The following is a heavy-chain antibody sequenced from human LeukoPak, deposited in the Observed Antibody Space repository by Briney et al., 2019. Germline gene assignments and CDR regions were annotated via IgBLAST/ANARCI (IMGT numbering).Heavy chain of an antibody. Sequence: SETLSLTCTVSGYSISSGYYWGWIRQPPGKGLEWIGSIYHSGSTYYNPSLKSRVTISVDTSKNQFSLKLSSVTAADTAVYYCARGGSSWYYYYGMDVWGQGTTVTVSS. D-gene: IGHD6-13*01. CDR1: GYSISSGYY. CDR3: ARGGSSWYYYYGMDV. J-gene: IGHJ6*02. CDR2: IYHSGST. V-gene: IGHV4-38-2*02.